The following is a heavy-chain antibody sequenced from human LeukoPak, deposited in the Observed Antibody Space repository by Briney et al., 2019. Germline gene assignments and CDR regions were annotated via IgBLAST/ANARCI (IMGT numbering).Heavy chain of an antibody. J-gene: IGHJ5*02. CDR2: IKQDGSEK. V-gene: IGHV3-7*01. Sequence: GGSLRLSCAASGFTFTDYWMSWVRQAPGKGLEWVANIKQDGSEKYYVDSVKGRFTISRDNAKNSLYLQMNSLRAEDTAVYYCARDYTVTQGHWFDPWGQGTLVTVSS. CDR1: GFTFTDYW. CDR3: ARDYTVTQGHWFDP. D-gene: IGHD4-17*01.